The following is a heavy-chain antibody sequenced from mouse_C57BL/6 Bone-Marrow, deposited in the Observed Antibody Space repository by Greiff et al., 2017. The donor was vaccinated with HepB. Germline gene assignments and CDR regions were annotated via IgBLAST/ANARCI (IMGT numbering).Heavy chain of an antibody. J-gene: IGHJ1*03. V-gene: IGHV14-3*01. CDR2: IDPASGNT. Sequence: VQLQQSVAELVRPGASVQLSCTASGFNFKNSYMPWVKQKPEQGLEWIGRIDPASGNTKYAPKFQGKATIAADTSSNTAYLQLSSLTSEDTAIYYCARGGYWYFDVWGTGTTVTVSS. CDR3: ARGGYWYFDV. CDR1: GFNFKNSY.